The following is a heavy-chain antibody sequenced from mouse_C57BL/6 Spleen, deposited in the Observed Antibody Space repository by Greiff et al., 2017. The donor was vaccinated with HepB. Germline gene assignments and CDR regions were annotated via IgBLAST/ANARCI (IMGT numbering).Heavy chain of an antibody. D-gene: IGHD2-4*01. CDR3: ARYDYDEGGAMDY. V-gene: IGHV1-76*01. CDR2: IYPGSGNT. J-gene: IGHJ4*01. CDR1: GYTFTDYY. Sequence: QVQLQQSGAELVRPGASVKLSCKASGYTFTDYYINWVKQRPGQGLEWIARIYPGSGNTYYNEKFKGKATLTAEKSSSTAYMQLSSLTSEDSAVYFCARYDYDEGGAMDYWGQGTSVTVSS.